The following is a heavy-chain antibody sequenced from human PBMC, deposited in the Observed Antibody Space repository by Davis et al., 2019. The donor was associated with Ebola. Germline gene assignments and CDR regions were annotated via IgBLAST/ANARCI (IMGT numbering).Heavy chain of an antibody. CDR2: IYSGDSDT. CDR3: ARHRRAAGYFDY. CDR1: GYSFTNYW. V-gene: IGHV5-51*01. J-gene: IGHJ4*02. Sequence: GESLKISCQGSGYSFTNYWIAWVRQMPGKGPEWMGVIYSGDSDTRYSPSFQGQVTISADKSISTAYLQWSSLKASDTAMYYCARHRRAAGYFDYWGQGTLVTVSS. D-gene: IGHD6-13*01.